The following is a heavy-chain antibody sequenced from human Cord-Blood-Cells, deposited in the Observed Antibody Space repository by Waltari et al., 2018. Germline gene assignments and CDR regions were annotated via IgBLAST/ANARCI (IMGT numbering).Heavy chain of an antibody. D-gene: IGHD3-3*01. J-gene: IGHJ4*02. V-gene: IGHV4-4*02. Sequence: QVQLQESGPGLVKPSGTLSLTCAVSGGSISSSNWWSWVRQPPGKGLEWIGEIYHSGSTNYNPSRKSRVTISVDKSKNQCSLKLSSVTAADTAVYYCARKLGNDFGSGQGKPLDYWGQGTRVTVSS. CDR3: ARKLGNDFGSGQGKPLDY. CDR2: IYHSGST. CDR1: GGSISSSNW.